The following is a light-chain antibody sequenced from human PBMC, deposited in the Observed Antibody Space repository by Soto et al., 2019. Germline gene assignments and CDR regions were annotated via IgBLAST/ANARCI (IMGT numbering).Light chain of an antibody. CDR1: SSDVGSYNL. CDR2: EGT. J-gene: IGLJ2*01. V-gene: IGLV2-23*01. Sequence: QSALTQPASVSGSPGQSITISCTGTSSDVGSYNLVSWYQQHPGTAPRLLIYEGTKRPPGVSSRFSGSKSGNTASLTISGLQTEDEADYYCCSYAGTNTVVFGGATKVTVL. CDR3: CSYAGTNTVV.